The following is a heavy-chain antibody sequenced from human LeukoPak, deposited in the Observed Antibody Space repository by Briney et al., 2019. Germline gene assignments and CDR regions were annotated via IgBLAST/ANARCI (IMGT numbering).Heavy chain of an antibody. V-gene: IGHV4-39*01. D-gene: IGHD2-2*01. J-gene: IGHJ4*02. Sequence: SETLSLTCTVSGGSISSSSYYWGWIRQPPGKGLEWIGSIYYSGSNYYNPSLKSRVTISVDTSKNQFSLKLSSVTAADTAVYYCARIHIVVVPAAMYYFDYWGQGTLVTVSS. CDR1: GGSISSSSYY. CDR2: IYYSGSN. CDR3: ARIHIVVVPAAMYYFDY.